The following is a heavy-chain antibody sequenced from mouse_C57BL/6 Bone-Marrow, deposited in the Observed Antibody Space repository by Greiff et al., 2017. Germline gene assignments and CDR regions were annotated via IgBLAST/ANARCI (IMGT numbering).Heavy chain of an antibody. CDR2: IDPSDSYT. V-gene: IGHV1-50*01. J-gene: IGHJ4*01. CDR1: GYTFTSYW. CDR3: ARSSLYYYAMDY. Sequence: QVQLQQPGAEFVKPGASVKLSCKASGYTFTSYWMQWVKQRPGQGLEWIGEIDPSDSYTNYNQKFKGKATLTVDTSSSTAYMRRSSLTSEDAAVYYSARSSLYYYAMDYWGQGTSVTVSS. D-gene: IGHD6-1*01.